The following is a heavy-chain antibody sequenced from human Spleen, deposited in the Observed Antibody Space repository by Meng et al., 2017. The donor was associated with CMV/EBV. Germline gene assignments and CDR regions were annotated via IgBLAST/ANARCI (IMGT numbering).Heavy chain of an antibody. CDR2: ISYDGANK. Sequence: LSLTCAASGFTFSSHSMHWVRQAPGKGLEWVAVISYDGANKYYADSVKGRFTISRDNSKNTLYLQMNGLRPEDTAVYYCARRAGATGSTPLDYWGQGTLVTVSS. CDR1: GFTFSSHS. CDR3: ARRAGATGSTPLDY. V-gene: IGHV3-30-3*01. J-gene: IGHJ4*02. D-gene: IGHD1-7*01.